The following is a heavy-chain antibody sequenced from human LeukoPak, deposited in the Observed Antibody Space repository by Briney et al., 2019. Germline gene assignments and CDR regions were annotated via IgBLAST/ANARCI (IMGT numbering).Heavy chain of an antibody. D-gene: IGHD2-15*01. CDR1: GGTFSCYA. CDR3: ALGVEGPFDY. V-gene: IGHV1-69*06. CDR2: IIPIFGTA. J-gene: IGHJ4*02. Sequence: ASVKVSCKASGGTFSCYAISWVRQAPGQGLEWMGGIIPIFGTANYAQKFQGRVTITADKSTSTAYMELSNLRSEDTAVYYCALGVEGPFDYWGQGTLVTVSS.